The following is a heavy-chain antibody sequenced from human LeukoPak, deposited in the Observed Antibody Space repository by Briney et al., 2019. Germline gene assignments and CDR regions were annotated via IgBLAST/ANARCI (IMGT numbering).Heavy chain of an antibody. V-gene: IGHV4-39*07. CDR1: GGSISSSSYY. CDR2: IYYSGST. Sequence: SETLSLTCTVSGGSISSSSYYWGWIRQPPGKGLEWIGSIYYSGSTYYNPSLKSRVTISVDTSKNQFSLKLSSVTAADTAVYYCARAPARGYYYYMDVWGKGTTVTVSS. D-gene: IGHD6-6*01. CDR3: ARAPARGYYYYMDV. J-gene: IGHJ6*03.